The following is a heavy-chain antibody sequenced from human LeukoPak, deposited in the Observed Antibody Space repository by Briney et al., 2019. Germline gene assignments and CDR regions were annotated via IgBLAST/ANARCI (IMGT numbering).Heavy chain of an antibody. Sequence: GESLKISCKGSGYSFTSYWIGWVRPMPGKGLEWMGIIYHGDSDTRYSPSFQGQVTISADKSISTAYLQWSSLKASDTAMYYCARRYDSSGYAFDYWGQGTLVTVSS. CDR3: ARRYDSSGYAFDY. J-gene: IGHJ4*02. CDR1: GYSFTSYW. D-gene: IGHD3-22*01. CDR2: IYHGDSDT. V-gene: IGHV5-51*01.